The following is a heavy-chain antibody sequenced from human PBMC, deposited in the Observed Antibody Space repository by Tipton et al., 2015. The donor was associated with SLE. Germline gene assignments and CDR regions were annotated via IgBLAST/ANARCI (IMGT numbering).Heavy chain of an antibody. CDR3: ATSRDGYNS. Sequence: TLSLTCAVSGGSISSSNWWSWVRQPPGKGLEWIGYIYYSGSTNYKPSLKSRVTISRDNSKNTLYLQMNSLRAEDTAVYYCATSRDGYNSWGQGTLVTVSS. V-gene: IGHV4-4*02. CDR2: IYYSGST. CDR1: GGSISSSNW. J-gene: IGHJ4*02. D-gene: IGHD5-24*01.